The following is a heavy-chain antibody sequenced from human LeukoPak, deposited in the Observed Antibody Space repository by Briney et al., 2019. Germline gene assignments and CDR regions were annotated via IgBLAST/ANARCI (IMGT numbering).Heavy chain of an antibody. CDR3: ARGGTLAGEFINPDYYYYHMDV. D-gene: IGHD3-10*01. CDR2: ISSAGTYI. J-gene: IGHJ6*03. CDR1: GCTFSTHS. V-gene: IGHV3-21*06. Sequence: PGGSLRLSGTASGCTFSTHSGNWVRQAPGKGLEWVSSISSAGTYIYYADSLKGRFTVSRDNAGNSLYLQMHSLTAEETAIYSCARGGTLAGEFINPDYYYYHMDVWGKGTTVTVSS.